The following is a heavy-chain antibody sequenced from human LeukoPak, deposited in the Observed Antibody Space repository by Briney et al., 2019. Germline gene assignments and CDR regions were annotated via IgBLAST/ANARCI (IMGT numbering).Heavy chain of an antibody. CDR2: ISWNSGST. J-gene: IGHJ4*02. CDR1: GFTFDGYA. V-gene: IGHV3-9*01. CDR3: GRGYPYYFDH. D-gene: IGHD3-22*01. Sequence: GGSLRLSCAASGFTFDGYAMHWVRQAPGKGLEWVSGISWNSGSTYYADSVKGRFIISRDNSKNTLYLQMNSLRAEDTAVYFCGRGYPYYFDHWGQGTLVTVSS.